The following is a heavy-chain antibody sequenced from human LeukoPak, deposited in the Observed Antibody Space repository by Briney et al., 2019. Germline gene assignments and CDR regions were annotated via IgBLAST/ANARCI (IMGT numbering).Heavy chain of an antibody. Sequence: GASVKVSCEASGYTFTGYYMHWVRQAPGQGLEWMGWINPNTGGTHFAQQFQGRVTMTRDTSISTAYMELSRLRSDDTAVYYCARGFWEHSSSSGQGYWGQGTLVTVSS. V-gene: IGHV1-2*02. D-gene: IGHD6-6*01. J-gene: IGHJ4*02. CDR1: GYTFTGYY. CDR3: ARGFWEHSSSSGQGY. CDR2: INPNTGGT.